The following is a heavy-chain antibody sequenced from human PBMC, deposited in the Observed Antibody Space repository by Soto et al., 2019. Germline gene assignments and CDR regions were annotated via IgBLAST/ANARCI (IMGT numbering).Heavy chain of an antibody. CDR2: IIPIFGTA. CDR1: GGTFSSYA. Sequence: SVKVSCKASGGTFSSYAVSWVRQAPGQGLEWMGGIIPIFGTANYAQKFQGRVTITADESTSTAYMELSSLRSEDTAVYYCARTSPHYDILTGYYSLDDWGQGTLVTVSS. J-gene: IGHJ4*02. V-gene: IGHV1-69*13. D-gene: IGHD3-9*01. CDR3: ARTSPHYDILTGYYSLDD.